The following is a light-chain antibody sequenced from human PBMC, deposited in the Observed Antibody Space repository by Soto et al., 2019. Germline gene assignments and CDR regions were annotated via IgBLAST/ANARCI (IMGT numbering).Light chain of an antibody. CDR1: NSNIGNNY. Sequence: QSVLTQPPSVSAAPGQKVTISCSGSNSNIGNNYVSWYQQFAGTAPKLLIYDNNKRPSGIPDRFSGSKSGTSATLGITGLQTGDEADYYCGTWDSSLTAEVFGTGTKLTVL. CDR3: GTWDSSLTAEV. V-gene: IGLV1-51*01. CDR2: DNN. J-gene: IGLJ1*01.